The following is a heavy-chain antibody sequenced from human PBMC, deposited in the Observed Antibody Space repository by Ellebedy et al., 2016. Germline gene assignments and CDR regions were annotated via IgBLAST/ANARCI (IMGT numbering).Heavy chain of an antibody. CDR2: INPNSGGT. CDR3: AREGSSAGTAGFDY. CDR1: GYTFTGYY. D-gene: IGHD6-19*01. J-gene: IGHJ4*02. Sequence: ASVKVSCXASGYTFTGYYMHWVRQAPGQGLEWMGWINPNSGGTNYAQKFQGWVTMTRDTSISTAYMELSRLRSDDTAVYYCAREGSSAGTAGFDYWGQGTLVTVSS. V-gene: IGHV1-2*04.